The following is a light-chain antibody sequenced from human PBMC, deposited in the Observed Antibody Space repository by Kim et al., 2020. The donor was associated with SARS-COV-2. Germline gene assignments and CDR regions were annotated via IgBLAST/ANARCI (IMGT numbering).Light chain of an antibody. V-gene: IGLV2-14*03. J-gene: IGLJ3*02. CDR1: SSDIGGHNH. CDR2: EVS. CDR3: SSYTSSSTKV. Sequence: GRSCTSSCTGTSSDIGGHNHVSWYQQHPGKAPKLMIYEVSKRPSGISNRFSGSKSGNTASLTISGLQAEDEADYYCSSYTSSSTKVFGGGTQLTVL.